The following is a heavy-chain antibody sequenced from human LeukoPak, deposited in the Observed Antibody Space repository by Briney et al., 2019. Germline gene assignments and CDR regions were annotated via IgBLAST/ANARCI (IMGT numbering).Heavy chain of an antibody. J-gene: IGHJ4*02. V-gene: IGHV3-23*01. CDR3: AKDKGSSWYSYYFDY. Sequence: TGGSLRLSCAASGFTFSSYAMSWVRQAPGKGLEWVSAISGSGGSTYYADSVKGRFTISRDNSKNTLYLQMNSLRAEDTAVYYCAKDKGSSWYSYYFDYWGQGTLVTVSS. CDR1: GFTFSSYA. CDR2: ISGSGGST. D-gene: IGHD6-13*01.